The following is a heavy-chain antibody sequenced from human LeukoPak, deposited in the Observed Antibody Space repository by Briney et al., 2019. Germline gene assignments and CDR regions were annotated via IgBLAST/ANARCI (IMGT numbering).Heavy chain of an antibody. V-gene: IGHV4-39*07. D-gene: IGHD6-13*01. CDR1: GASVSNARNY. CDR3: GSSLSSSWYDF. Sequence: PSETLSLTCTVSGASVSNARNYWGWIRQPPGKGLEWIVSFYYGGGTYHNPSLRSRTIIYSETSKNQFSLRLNFVTAGDTAVYYCGSSLSSSWYDFWGQGALVTVSS. J-gene: IGHJ4*02. CDR2: FYYGGGT.